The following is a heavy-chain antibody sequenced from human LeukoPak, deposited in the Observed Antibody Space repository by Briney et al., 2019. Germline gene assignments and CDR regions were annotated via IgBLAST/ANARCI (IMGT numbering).Heavy chain of an antibody. CDR2: INPNSGGT. CDR3: ARQPLYDMSPGQPDY. Sequence: ASVKVSCKAFGYTFTSNYMHWVRQAPGQGLEWMGWINPNSGGTNYAQKFQGRVTMTRDTSISTAYMELNRLRSDDTAVYYCARQPLYDMSPGQPDYWGQGTLVTVSS. J-gene: IGHJ4*02. V-gene: IGHV1-2*02. CDR1: GYTFTSNY. D-gene: IGHD3-16*02.